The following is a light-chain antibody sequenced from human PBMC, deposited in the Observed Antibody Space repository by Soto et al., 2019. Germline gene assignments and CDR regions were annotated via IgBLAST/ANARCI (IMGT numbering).Light chain of an antibody. J-gene: IGKJ1*01. CDR2: GAS. CDR1: QSVSSSY. CDR3: QQYGSSPWT. V-gene: IGKV3-20*01. Sequence: EILLTQSPGTLSLSPGERATLSCRASQSVSSSYLAWYQQKPGKAPRLLIYGASSRPTGIPERFSGSGSGTDFTLTISRLEPEDFAVYYCQQYGSSPWTFGQGTKVDIK.